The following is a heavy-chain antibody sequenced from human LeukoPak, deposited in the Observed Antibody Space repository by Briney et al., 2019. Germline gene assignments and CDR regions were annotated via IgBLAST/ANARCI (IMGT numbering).Heavy chain of an antibody. CDR2: INHSGST. V-gene: IGHV4-34*01. CDR1: GGSFSGYY. Sequence: SETLSLTCAVYGGSFSGYYWSWIRQPPGKGLEWIGEINHSGSTNYNPSLKSRVTISVYTSKNQFSLKLRSVTAADTAVYYCARLWFGELVTDSWGQGTLVTVSS. D-gene: IGHD3-10*01. CDR3: ARLWFGELVTDS. J-gene: IGHJ4*02.